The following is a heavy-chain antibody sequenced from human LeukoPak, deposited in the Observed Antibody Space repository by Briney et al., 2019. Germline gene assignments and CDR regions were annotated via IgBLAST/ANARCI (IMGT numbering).Heavy chain of an antibody. CDR1: GGTFSSYA. CDR3: ARDISQEGVVWLWLGNWFDP. D-gene: IGHD5-18*01. CDR2: IIPILGIA. Sequence: GASVKVSCKASGGTFSSYAISWVRQAPGQGLEWMGRIIPILGIANYAQKFQGRVTITADKSTSTAYMELSSLRSEDTAVYYCARDISQEGVVWLWLGNWFDPWGQGTLVTVSS. V-gene: IGHV1-69*04. J-gene: IGHJ5*02.